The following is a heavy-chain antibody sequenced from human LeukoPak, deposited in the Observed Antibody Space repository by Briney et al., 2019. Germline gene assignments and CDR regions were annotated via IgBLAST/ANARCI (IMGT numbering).Heavy chain of an antibody. CDR3: VKRTSDYYYYDY. D-gene: IGHD3-3*01. Sequence: PGGTLRLSCSASGFTFSTYPMHWVRQAPGRGLEYVSSISSDGDSTYYADSVKGRFTISRDNSKNTLYLQTSSLRAEDTAVYYCVKRTSDYYYYDYWGRGTLVTVSS. J-gene: IGHJ4*02. CDR2: ISSDGDST. V-gene: IGHV3-64D*06. CDR1: GFTFSTYP.